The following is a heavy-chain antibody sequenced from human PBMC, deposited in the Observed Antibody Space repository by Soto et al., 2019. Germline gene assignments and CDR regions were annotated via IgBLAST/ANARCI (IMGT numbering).Heavy chain of an antibody. CDR1: GGSISSGCYY. Sequence: QLQLQESGSGLVKPSQTLSLTCAVSGGSISSGCYYWSWIRQPPGKGLEWIGYIYHSGSTYYNPSRKSRVTISVDRSKNQFSLKLSSVTAADTAVYYCARRPSGDDAFDIWGQGTMVTVSS. CDR2: IYHSGST. CDR3: ARRPSGDDAFDI. V-gene: IGHV4-30-2*01. D-gene: IGHD3-10*01. J-gene: IGHJ3*02.